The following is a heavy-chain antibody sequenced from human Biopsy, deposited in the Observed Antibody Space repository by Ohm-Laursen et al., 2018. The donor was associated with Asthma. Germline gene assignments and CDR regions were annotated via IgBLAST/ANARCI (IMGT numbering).Heavy chain of an antibody. CDR3: ARIPRRSGSYFVDY. Sequence: SETLSLTCTVSGDSITSGGCCWNWIRQHPGKGLEWIGYIHHSGTSYFNPSLKSRVSFSRDTSKNQFSLRLSSVNAADTAMYYCARIPRRSGSYFVDYWGQGTLVTVSS. J-gene: IGHJ4*02. D-gene: IGHD3-22*01. CDR1: GDSITSGGCC. V-gene: IGHV4-31*03. CDR2: IHHSGTS.